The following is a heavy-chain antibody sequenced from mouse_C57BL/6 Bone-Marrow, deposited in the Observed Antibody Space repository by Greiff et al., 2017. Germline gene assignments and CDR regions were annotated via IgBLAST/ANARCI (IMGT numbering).Heavy chain of an antibody. V-gene: IGHV1-76*01. CDR1: GYTFTDYY. J-gene: IGHJ4*01. Sequence: VQLQQSGAELVRPGASVKLSCKASGYTFTDYYINWVKQRPGQGLEWIARIYPGSGNTYYNEKFKGKATLTADKSSSTAYMELRSLTSEDSAVYFCARGRWLLNAMDYWGQGTSVTVSS. D-gene: IGHD2-3*01. CDR3: ARGRWLLNAMDY. CDR2: IYPGSGNT.